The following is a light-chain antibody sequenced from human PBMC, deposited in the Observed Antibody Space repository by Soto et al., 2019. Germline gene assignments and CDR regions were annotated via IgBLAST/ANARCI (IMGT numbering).Light chain of an antibody. Sequence: DIQMTQSPSSLSASVGDRITITCRASQSISRYLNWYQHKPGKAPKLLINAASSLERGVPSRFSGGGSGTDFTLNISSLQPDDFATYYCQQYNSYSFTFGPGTKVDIK. V-gene: IGKV1-39*01. CDR3: QQYNSYSFT. CDR2: AAS. CDR1: QSISRY. J-gene: IGKJ3*01.